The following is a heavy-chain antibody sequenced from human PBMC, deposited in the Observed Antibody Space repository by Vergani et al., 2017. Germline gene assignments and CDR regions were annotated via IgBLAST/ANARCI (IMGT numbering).Heavy chain of an antibody. V-gene: IGHV3-7*01. Sequence: EVQLVESGGGLVQPGGSLRLSCEASGFLFSTYWMNWVRQAPGKGLEWVANIRQDGGEEYCVDSVKGRFTISRDNAKNSLYLQMNNLGVEDTAVYYCARVGYSNSWSLDYWGQGTLVTVSS. CDR2: IRQDGGEE. CDR1: GFLFSTYW. CDR3: ARVGYSNSWSLDY. D-gene: IGHD6-13*01. J-gene: IGHJ4*02.